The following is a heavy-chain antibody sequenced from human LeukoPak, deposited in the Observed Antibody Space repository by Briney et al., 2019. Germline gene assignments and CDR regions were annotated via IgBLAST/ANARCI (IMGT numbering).Heavy chain of an antibody. CDR3: ARKKGYCSSTSCHEAFDI. Sequence: SETLSLTCTVSGGSISSYYWSWIRQPPGKGLEWIGYIYYSGSTNYNPSLKSRVTISVDTSKNQFSLKLSSVTAADTAVYYCARKKGYCSSTSCHEAFDIWGQGTMVTVSS. J-gene: IGHJ3*02. CDR1: GGSISSYY. D-gene: IGHD2-2*01. V-gene: IGHV4-59*01. CDR2: IYYSGST.